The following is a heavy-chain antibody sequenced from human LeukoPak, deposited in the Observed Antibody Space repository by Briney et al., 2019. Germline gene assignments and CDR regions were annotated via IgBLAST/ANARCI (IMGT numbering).Heavy chain of an antibody. CDR3: ARQSGFWSGYYTADARRWFDP. J-gene: IGHJ5*02. Sequence: SETLSLTCAVYGGSFSGYYWSWIRQPPGKGLEWIGEINHSGSTNYNPSLKSRVTISVDTSKNQFSLKLSSVTAADTAVYYCARQSGFWSGYYTADARRWFDPWGQGTLVTVSS. CDR1: GGSFSGYY. V-gene: IGHV4-34*01. D-gene: IGHD3-3*01. CDR2: INHSGST.